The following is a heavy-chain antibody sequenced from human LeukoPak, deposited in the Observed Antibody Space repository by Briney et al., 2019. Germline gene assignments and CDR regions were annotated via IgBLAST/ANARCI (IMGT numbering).Heavy chain of an antibody. V-gene: IGHV3-48*04. J-gene: IGHJ5*02. CDR3: AKDPKSSANWFDP. Sequence: GGSLRLSCAASGFTFSSYSMNWVRQAPGKGLEWVSYISSSSSTIYYADSVKGRFTISRDNAKNTLYLQMNSLRAEDTAVYYCAKDPKSSANWFDPWGQGTLVTVSS. CDR1: GFTFSSYS. D-gene: IGHD6-19*01. CDR2: ISSSSSTI.